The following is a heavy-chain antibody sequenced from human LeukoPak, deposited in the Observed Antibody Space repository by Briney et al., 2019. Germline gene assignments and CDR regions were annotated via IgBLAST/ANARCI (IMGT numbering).Heavy chain of an antibody. CDR2: FDPEKSER. Sequence: GASVKVSCKVSGDTLSELPMHWVRQAPGEGLEWMGGFDPEKSERIYAQNLRGRVTMTEETSTDTAFLELSSLTSEDTAVYYCATGNSLGYCKGGRCFNYWGQGTQVIASS. J-gene: IGHJ4*02. D-gene: IGHD2-15*01. V-gene: IGHV1-24*01. CDR1: GDTLSELP. CDR3: ATGNSLGYCKGGRCFNY.